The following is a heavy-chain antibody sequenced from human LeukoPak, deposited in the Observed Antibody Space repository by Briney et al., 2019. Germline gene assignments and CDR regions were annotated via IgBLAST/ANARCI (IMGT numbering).Heavy chain of an antibody. V-gene: IGHV3-23*01. J-gene: IGHJ3*02. D-gene: IGHD2-15*01. CDR2: ISRSCETT. Sequence: GWSLRLSCAASGFTFSKYAMSWVRPAAAKGVEWVSSISRSCETTYHVDSVKVRFTIFRDNSKNTLYLQMNSLGVEDTAVYYCALYCSGGDCYSIGGAFDIWGQGTMVTVS. CDR1: GFTFSKYA. CDR3: ALYCSGGDCYSIGGAFDI.